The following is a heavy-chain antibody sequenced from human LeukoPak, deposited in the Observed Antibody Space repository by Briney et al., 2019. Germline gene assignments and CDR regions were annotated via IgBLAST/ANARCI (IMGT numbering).Heavy chain of an antibody. CDR1: GYSFTTYW. Sequence: GESLKISCKGSGYSFTTYWIGWVRQMPGKGLEWMGLIYPGDSDTRYGPSFQGQVTISADKSISTAYLQWSSLKASDSAMYYCVSPQYSGTYYNAFDIWGQGTMVTVSS. D-gene: IGHD1-26*01. V-gene: IGHV5-51*01. CDR2: IYPGDSDT. J-gene: IGHJ3*02. CDR3: VSPQYSGTYYNAFDI.